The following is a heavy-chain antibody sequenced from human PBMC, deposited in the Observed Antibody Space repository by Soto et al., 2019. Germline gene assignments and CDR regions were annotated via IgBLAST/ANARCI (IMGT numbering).Heavy chain of an antibody. CDR3: ARDLILGVPAAQSYYYYGMDV. CDR1: GFTFSSYS. J-gene: IGHJ6*02. CDR2: ISSSSSYI. V-gene: IGHV3-21*01. D-gene: IGHD2-2*01. Sequence: GGSLRLSCAASGFTFSSYSMNWVRQAPGKGLECVSSISSSSSYIYYADSVKVRFTISRDNAKNSLYLQMNSLRAEDTTVYYCARDLILGVPAAQSYYYYGMDVWGQGTTVTVSS.